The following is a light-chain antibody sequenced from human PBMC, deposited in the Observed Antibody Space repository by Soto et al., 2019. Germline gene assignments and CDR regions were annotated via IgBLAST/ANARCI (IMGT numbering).Light chain of an antibody. J-gene: IGKJ3*01. V-gene: IGKV3-20*01. CDR3: QQYGSSPFT. CDR1: QGVSSTY. Sequence: EMVLTQPPGTLSLSPGETATLSCRASQGVSSTYLGWYQQQPGQAPMLLISGASSRATGRTDRFSGSGSGTDFTLSISRLAPEDFAVDYCQQYGSSPFTFGRGTRVDI. CDR2: GAS.